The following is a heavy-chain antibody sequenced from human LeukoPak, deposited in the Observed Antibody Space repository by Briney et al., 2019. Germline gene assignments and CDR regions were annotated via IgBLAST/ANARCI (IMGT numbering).Heavy chain of an antibody. CDR3: AREAPPNNSGGGFNRDV. CDR1: GFTFSSYW. J-gene: IGHJ6*03. Sequence: GSLRLSCAASGFTFSSYWMHWVRQAPGKGLVWVSRINSDGSTTHYADSVKGRFTISRDNAKNSLYLQMNSLRVEDTAVYYCAREAPPNNSGGGFNRDVGGKGPRVTFS. CDR2: INSDGSTT. V-gene: IGHV3-74*01. D-gene: IGHD6-19*01.